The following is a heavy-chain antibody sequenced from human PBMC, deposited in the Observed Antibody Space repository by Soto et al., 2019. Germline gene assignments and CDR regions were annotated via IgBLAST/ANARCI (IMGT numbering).Heavy chain of an antibody. Sequence: ASVKVSCKVSGYTLTELSMHLVRQAPGKGLEWMGGFDPEDGETIYAQKFQGRVTMTEDTSTDTAYMELSSLRSEDTAVYYCATTIVGLRFLEWLLSFDYWGQGTLVTVSS. V-gene: IGHV1-24*01. D-gene: IGHD3-3*01. CDR2: FDPEDGET. J-gene: IGHJ4*02. CDR3: ATTIVGLRFLEWLLSFDY. CDR1: GYTLTELS.